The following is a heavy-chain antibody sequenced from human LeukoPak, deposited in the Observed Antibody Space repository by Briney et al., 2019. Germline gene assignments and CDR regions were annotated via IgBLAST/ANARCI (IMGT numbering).Heavy chain of an antibody. CDR2: INSDGNST. Sequence: GGSLRLSCAASGSTFRSYWMHWVRQAPGEGLVWVSRINSDGNSTTYADSVKGRFTISRDNAKNSLYLQMNSLRVEDTAVYYCAREVVGPRPFDYWGQGTLVTVSS. J-gene: IGHJ4*02. CDR1: GSTFRSYW. D-gene: IGHD1-26*01. CDR3: AREVVGPRPFDY. V-gene: IGHV3-74*01.